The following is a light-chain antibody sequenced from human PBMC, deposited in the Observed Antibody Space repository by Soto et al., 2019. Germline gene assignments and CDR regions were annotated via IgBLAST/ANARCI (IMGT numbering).Light chain of an antibody. CDR2: GAS. CDR1: QSVSSSY. CDR3: QQYLSSRT. V-gene: IGKV3-20*01. J-gene: IGKJ1*01. Sequence: EIVLTQSPGTLSLSPGESATLSCRASQSVSSSYLAWYQQRPGQAPRLLIYGASSRATGIPDRFSGSGSGTDFTLTISRLEPEDFAVYYCQQYLSSRTFGQGTKVEMK.